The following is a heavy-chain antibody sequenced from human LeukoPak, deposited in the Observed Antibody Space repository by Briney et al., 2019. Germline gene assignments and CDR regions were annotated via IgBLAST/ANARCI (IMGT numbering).Heavy chain of an antibody. D-gene: IGHD4-17*01. Sequence: GGTLRLSCSASGFTFSTYAMHWVRQAPGKGLEYVSTISSNGGDTYYADSVKGRFTISRDNSKNTLYLQMGSLRAEDTAVYYCVNSRMTTVTAFDYWGQGTLVTVSS. CDR3: VNSRMTTVTAFDY. CDR1: GFTFSTYA. V-gene: IGHV3-64D*06. CDR2: ISSNGGDT. J-gene: IGHJ4*02.